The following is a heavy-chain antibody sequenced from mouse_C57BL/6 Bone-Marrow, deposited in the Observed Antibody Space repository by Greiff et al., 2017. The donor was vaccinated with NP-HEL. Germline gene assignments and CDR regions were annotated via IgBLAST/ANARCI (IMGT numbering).Heavy chain of an antibody. CDR1: GFTFSSYA. CDR2: ISDGGSYT. CDR3: ARENYSNSFAY. V-gene: IGHV5-4*01. J-gene: IGHJ3*01. Sequence: DVMLVESGGGLVKPGGSLKLSCAASGFTFSSYAMSWVRQTPEKRLEWVATISDGGSYTYYPDNVKGRFTISRDNAKNNLYLQMSHLKSEDTAMYYCARENYSNSFAYWGQGTLVTVSA. D-gene: IGHD2-5*01.